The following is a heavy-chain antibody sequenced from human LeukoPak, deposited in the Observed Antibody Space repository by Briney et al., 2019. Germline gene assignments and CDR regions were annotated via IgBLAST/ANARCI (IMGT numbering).Heavy chain of an antibody. Sequence: PGGSLRLSCAASGXTFSNYAMSWVRQAPGKGLEWVSAISGSGGSTFYRDSVKGRFTIFRDSSKNALHLQMNSLRVEDTAVYYCAIYGYCGSTGCYRYFDSWGQGTLVTVSS. J-gene: IGHJ4*02. D-gene: IGHD2-2*03. CDR1: GXTFSNYA. CDR2: ISGSGGST. V-gene: IGHV3-23*01. CDR3: AIYGYCGSTGCYRYFDS.